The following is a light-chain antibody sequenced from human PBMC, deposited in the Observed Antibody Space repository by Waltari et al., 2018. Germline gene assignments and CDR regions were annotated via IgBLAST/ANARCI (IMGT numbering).Light chain of an antibody. V-gene: IGLV1-51*02. Sequence: QSVLTQPPSVSAAPGQRVTIPCSGGRPHIGHHYVPGSRQFPETAPKLLIYENSQRPSGIPGRFSGSKSGTSATLDITGLQAGDEADYYCGTWDSSLSGAVFGGGTHLTVL. CDR1: RPHIGHHY. CDR2: ENS. J-gene: IGLJ7*01. CDR3: GTWDSSLSGAV.